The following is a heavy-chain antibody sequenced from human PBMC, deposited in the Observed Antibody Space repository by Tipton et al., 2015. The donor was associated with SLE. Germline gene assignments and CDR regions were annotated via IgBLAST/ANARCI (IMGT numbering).Heavy chain of an antibody. D-gene: IGHD3-3*01. CDR1: GFTFRRHW. CDR3: ARDRGLIDFWSGYIIDY. CDR2: IKSDGSRP. J-gene: IGHJ4*02. Sequence: SLRLSCAASGFTFRRHWMHWVRQAPGKGLVWVSRIKSDGSRPTYADSVKGRFTISRDNAKNSLYLQMNSLRAEDTAVYYCARDRGLIDFWSGYIIDYWGQGTLVTVSS. V-gene: IGHV3-74*01.